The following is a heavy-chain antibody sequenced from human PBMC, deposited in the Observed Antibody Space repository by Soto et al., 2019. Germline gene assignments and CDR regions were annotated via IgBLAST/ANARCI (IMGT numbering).Heavy chain of an antibody. CDR1: GYTFTSYW. V-gene: IGHV5-51*01. J-gene: IGHJ4*02. Sequence: PGESLKISCKGSGYTFTSYWIAWVRQKPVKGLEWLGAVYGGDSDRRHNPTFQGQITMSVDKSSNTAYLQWSRLNASDTAMYYCARGGNYLEYWGQGVLVTVSS. CDR2: VYGGDSDR. CDR3: ARGGNYLEY. D-gene: IGHD6-25*01.